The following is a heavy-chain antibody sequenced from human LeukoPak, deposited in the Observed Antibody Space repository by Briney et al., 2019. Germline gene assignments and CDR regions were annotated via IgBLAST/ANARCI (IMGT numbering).Heavy chain of an antibody. J-gene: IGHJ6*02. Sequence: GGSLRLSCAASGFTFSSYSMNWVRQAPGKGLEWVSSISSSSSHIYYADSVKGRFTISRDNSKNTLYLQMNSLRAEDTAVYYCARVKAGLYGVDVWGQGTTVTVSS. V-gene: IGHV3-21*04. CDR2: ISSSSSHI. CDR1: GFTFSSYS. CDR3: ARVKAGLYGVDV. D-gene: IGHD6-13*01.